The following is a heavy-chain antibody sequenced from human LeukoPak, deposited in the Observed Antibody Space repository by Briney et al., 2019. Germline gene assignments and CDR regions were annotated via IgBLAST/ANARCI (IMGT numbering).Heavy chain of an antibody. CDR1: GGIFSRYA. CDR2: IIPIFGAA. V-gene: IGHV1-69*13. CDR3: ARGAAIYDSSSFYYLW. Sequence: SVKVSCKASGGIFSRYAISWVRQAPGQRLEWMGGIIPIFGAANYAQKFQGRVTITADESTSTAYMELRSLRSEDTAVYYCARGAAIYDSSSFYYLWWGQGTLVTVSS. J-gene: IGHJ4*02. D-gene: IGHD3-22*01.